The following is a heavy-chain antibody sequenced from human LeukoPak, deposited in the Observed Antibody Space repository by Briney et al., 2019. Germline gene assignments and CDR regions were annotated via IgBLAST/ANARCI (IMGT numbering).Heavy chain of an antibody. CDR2: ISSSSSYI. CDR3: ARARRGGVNGY. Sequence: PGGSLRLSCAASGFTFSSYSMNWVRQAPGKGLEWVSSISSSSSYIYYAASVKGRFTIFRDNAKNSLYVQINSLRAEGRAVYYCARARRGGVNGYWGQGTLVTVSS. CDR1: GFTFSSYS. J-gene: IGHJ4*02. D-gene: IGHD3-16*01. V-gene: IGHV3-21*01.